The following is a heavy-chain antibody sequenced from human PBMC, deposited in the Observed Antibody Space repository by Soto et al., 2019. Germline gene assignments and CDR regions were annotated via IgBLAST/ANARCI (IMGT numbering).Heavy chain of an antibody. V-gene: IGHV1-69*12. CDR1: GGTFSSYA. Sequence: QVQLVQTGAEVKKPGSSVKVSCNASGGTFSSYAISWVRQAPGQGLEWMGGIIPIFGTANYAQKFQGRVTSTADESTSTAYMELSSLRSEDTAVYYCARDNGGEDWFDPWGQGTLVTVSS. J-gene: IGHJ5*02. D-gene: IGHD3-10*01. CDR2: IIPIFGTA. CDR3: ARDNGGEDWFDP.